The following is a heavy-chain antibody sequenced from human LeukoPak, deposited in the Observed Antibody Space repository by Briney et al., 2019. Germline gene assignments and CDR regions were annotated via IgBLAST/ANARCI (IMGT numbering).Heavy chain of an antibody. CDR1: GFTFISYA. Sequence: GGSLRLSCAASGFTFISYAMSWVRQAPGKGLEWVSVISGSGGSTYYADSVKGRFTISRDNSKNTLYLQMSSLRAEDTAVYYYAKERAPRVTTGGFDYWGQGTLVTVSS. J-gene: IGHJ4*02. CDR2: ISGSGGST. CDR3: AKERAPRVTTGGFDY. V-gene: IGHV3-23*01. D-gene: IGHD4-17*01.